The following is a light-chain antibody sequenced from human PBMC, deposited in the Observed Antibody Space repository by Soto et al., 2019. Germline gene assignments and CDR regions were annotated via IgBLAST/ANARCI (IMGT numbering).Light chain of an antibody. Sequence: QSALTQPASVSGSPGQSITISCTRTSSDVGSYNLVSWYQRHPDQAPKLIIYEGSKRPSGVSNRFYGSKSGNTASLTISGLQAEDEAEYYCCSYAGTGIVFGGGTKLTVL. J-gene: IGLJ3*02. V-gene: IGLV2-23*01. CDR2: EGS. CDR3: CSYAGTGIV. CDR1: SSDVGSYNL.